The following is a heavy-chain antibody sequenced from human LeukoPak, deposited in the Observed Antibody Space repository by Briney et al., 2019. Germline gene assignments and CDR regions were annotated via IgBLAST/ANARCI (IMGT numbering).Heavy chain of an antibody. D-gene: IGHD5-12*01. CDR3: ACTSGYDFSSYYYYYMDV. CDR1: GFTFSSYS. V-gene: IGHV3-21*01. CDR2: ISSGSSYI. J-gene: IGHJ6*03. Sequence: PGGSLRLSCAASGFTFSSYSMNWVRQAPGKGLAWVSSISSGSSYIYYADSVKGRFTISRDNAKNSLYLQMNSLSAEDTAVYYCACTSGYDFSSYYYYYMDVWGKGTTVTVSS.